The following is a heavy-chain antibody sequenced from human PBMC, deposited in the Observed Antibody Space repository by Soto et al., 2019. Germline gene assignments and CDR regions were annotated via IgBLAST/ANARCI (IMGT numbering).Heavy chain of an antibody. CDR1: GYTFTSYY. J-gene: IGHJ4*02. D-gene: IGHD6-19*01. V-gene: IGHV1-46*01. CDR2: INPSGGST. CDR3: ARAVAVPADFDY. Sequence: ASAKVSCKASGYTFTSYYMHWVRQAPGQGLEWMGIINPSGGSTSYAQKFQGRVTITRDTSASTAYMELSSLRSEDTAVYYCARAVAVPADFDYWGQGTLVTVSS.